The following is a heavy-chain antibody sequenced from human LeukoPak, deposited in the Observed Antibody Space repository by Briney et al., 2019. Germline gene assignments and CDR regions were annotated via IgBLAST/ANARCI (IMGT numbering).Heavy chain of an antibody. D-gene: IGHD2-15*01. CDR1: GFTFSSYS. V-gene: IGHV3-64*01. CDR2: ISSNGNT. Sequence: PGGSLRLSCAASGFTFSSYSMNWVRQAPGKGLEWVSSISSNGNTYYANSVKGRFTISRDNPKNTLYLQMGSLRDEDLAVYYCARARVAAKSGYMDVWGTGTTVTISS. CDR3: ARARVAAKSGYMDV. J-gene: IGHJ6*03.